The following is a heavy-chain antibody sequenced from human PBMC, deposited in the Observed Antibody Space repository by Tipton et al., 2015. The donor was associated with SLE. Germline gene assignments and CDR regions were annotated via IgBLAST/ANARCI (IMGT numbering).Heavy chain of an antibody. V-gene: IGHV4-39*01. D-gene: IGHD3-10*01. Sequence: TLSLTCTVSGVFISTSSDYWGWIRQPPGKGLEWIGDIFYSGSTYYNPSLERRVTMSVDTSKNQFSLKLRSVTAADTSVYYCAKIMRGPSFYYYYMDVWGKGTTVTVSS. CDR2: IFYSGST. CDR1: GVFISTSSDY. J-gene: IGHJ6*03. CDR3: AKIMRGPSFYYYYMDV.